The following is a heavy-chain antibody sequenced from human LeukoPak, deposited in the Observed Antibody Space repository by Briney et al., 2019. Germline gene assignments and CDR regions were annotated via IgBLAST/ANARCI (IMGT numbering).Heavy chain of an antibody. Sequence: SETLSLTCTVSGGSISSYYWSWIRQPAGKGLEWIGRIYTSGSTNYNPSLKSRVTISVDKSKNQFSLKLGSVTAADTAVYYCAREVFGATPLDYYYYYYMDVWGKGTTVTVSS. D-gene: IGHD3-10*01. J-gene: IGHJ6*03. CDR3: AREVFGATPLDYYYYYYMDV. CDR1: GGSISSYY. CDR2: IYTSGST. V-gene: IGHV4-4*07.